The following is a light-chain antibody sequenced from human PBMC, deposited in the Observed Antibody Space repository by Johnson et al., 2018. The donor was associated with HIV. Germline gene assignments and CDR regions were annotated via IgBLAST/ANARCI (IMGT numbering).Light chain of an antibody. J-gene: IGLJ1*01. CDR2: DNN. CDR1: SSNIGNNY. CDR3: GTWDSSLSALFV. Sequence: QSVLTQPPSVSAAPGQKVTISCSGSSSNIGNNYVSWYQQLPGTAPKLHIYDNNKRPSGIPDRFSGSKSGTSATLGITGLQTGDEADYYCGTWDSSLSALFVFGTGTKVTVL. V-gene: IGLV1-51*01.